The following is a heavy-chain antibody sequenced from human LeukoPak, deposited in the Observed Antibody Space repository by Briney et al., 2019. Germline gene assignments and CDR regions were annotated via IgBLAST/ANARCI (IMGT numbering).Heavy chain of an antibody. CDR1: GFTVSSNY. CDR2: IYSGGST. J-gene: IGHJ4*02. CDR3: ARASADDFWSGYLYYFDY. V-gene: IGHV3-53*01. Sequence: AGGSLRLSCAASGFTVSSNYMSWVRQAPGKGLEWVSVIYSGGSTYYADSVKGRFTISRDNSKNTLYLQMNSLRAEDTAVYYCARASADDFWSGYLYYFDYWGQGTLVTVSS. D-gene: IGHD3-3*01.